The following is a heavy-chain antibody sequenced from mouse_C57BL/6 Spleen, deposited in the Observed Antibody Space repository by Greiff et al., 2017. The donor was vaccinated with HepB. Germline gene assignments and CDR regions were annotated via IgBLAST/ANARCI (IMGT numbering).Heavy chain of an antibody. Sequence: QVQLQQSGPELVKPGASVKISCKASGYSFTSYYIHWVKQRPGQGLEWIGWIYPGSGNTKYNEKFKGKATLTADTSSSTTYLPLSSLTSEYSAIYYCARKSNYAMDYWGQGTSVTVSS. V-gene: IGHV1-66*01. CDR1: GYSFTSYY. D-gene: IGHD1-3*01. CDR3: ARKSNYAMDY. CDR2: IYPGSGNT. J-gene: IGHJ4*01.